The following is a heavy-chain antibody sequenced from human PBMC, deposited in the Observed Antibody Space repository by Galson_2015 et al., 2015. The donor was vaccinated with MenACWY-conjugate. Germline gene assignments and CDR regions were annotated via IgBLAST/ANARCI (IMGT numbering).Heavy chain of an antibody. Sequence: TLSLTCAVSGGSISINYWWTWVRQPPGKGLEWIGEIYLSGSTNYNPSLKSRLTVSVDKSKNQFSLKLGSVTAADTAVYYCARGNYYVSGTYYKSANFDYWGQGSLVTVSS. D-gene: IGHD3-10*01. J-gene: IGHJ4*02. CDR3: ARGNYYVSGTYYKSANFDY. V-gene: IGHV4-4*02. CDR2: IYLSGST. CDR1: GGSISINYW.